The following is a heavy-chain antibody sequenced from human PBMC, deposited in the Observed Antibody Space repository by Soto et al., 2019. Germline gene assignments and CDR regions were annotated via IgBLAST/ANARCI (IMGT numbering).Heavy chain of an antibody. CDR3: AKTFWFGELLGAFDI. J-gene: IGHJ3*02. V-gene: IGHV3-9*01. Sequence: GGSLRLSCAASGFTFSSYSMNWVRQAPGKGLEWVSGISWNSGSIGYADSVKGRFTISRDNAKNSLYLQMNSLRAEDTALYYCAKTFWFGELLGAFDIWGQGTMVTVSS. CDR2: ISWNSGSI. D-gene: IGHD3-10*01. CDR1: GFTFSSYS.